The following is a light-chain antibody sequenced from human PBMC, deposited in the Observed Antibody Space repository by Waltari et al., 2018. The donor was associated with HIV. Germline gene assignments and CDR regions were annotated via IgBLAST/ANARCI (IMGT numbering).Light chain of an antibody. CDR1: ALAKQY. CDR2: KDN. J-gene: IGLJ2*01. CDR3: QSADSGGTWDVV. V-gene: IGLV3-25*03. Sequence: SYELTQLPSVSVSPGQTARITCSGDALAKQYAYWYQQKPGQAPVLMISKDNERPSGTPDRFSGSSSGTTVTLTIIGVQAEDEADYYCQSADSGGTWDVVFGGGTKLTVL.